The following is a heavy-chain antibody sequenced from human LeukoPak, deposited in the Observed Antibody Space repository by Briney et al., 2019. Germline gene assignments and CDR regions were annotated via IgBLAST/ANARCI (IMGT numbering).Heavy chain of an antibody. Sequence: GGSLRLSCAASGFTVSSNYMSWVRQAPGKGLEWVSVIYSGGSTYYADSVKGRFTISRDNSKNTLYLQMNSLRAENTAVYYCARGTYSYGYFIDYWGQGTLVTVSS. CDR2: IYSGGST. J-gene: IGHJ4*02. D-gene: IGHD5-18*01. CDR1: GFTVSSNY. V-gene: IGHV3-66*01. CDR3: ARGTYSYGYFIDY.